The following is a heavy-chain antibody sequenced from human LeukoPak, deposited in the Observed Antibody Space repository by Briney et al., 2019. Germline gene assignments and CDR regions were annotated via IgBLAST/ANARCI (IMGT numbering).Heavy chain of an antibody. CDR3: AITQFITSFDY. V-gene: IGHV5-51*01. Sequence: GESLKISCKGSGYSFANCWIGWVRQMPGKGLEWMAIIYPVDSTTRYSPSFQGQVTISVDKSIATAYLQWSGLKASDTAVYYCAITQFITSFDYWSQGTLVTVSS. CDR1: GYSFANCW. CDR2: IYPVDSTT. D-gene: IGHD3-16*02. J-gene: IGHJ4*02.